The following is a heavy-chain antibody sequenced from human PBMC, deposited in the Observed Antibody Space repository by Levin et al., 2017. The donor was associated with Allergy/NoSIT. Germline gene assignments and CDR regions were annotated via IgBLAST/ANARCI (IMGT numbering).Heavy chain of an antibody. CDR1: GFTFDDYG. V-gene: IGHV3-20*01. CDR2: INWNGGST. D-gene: IGHD2/OR15-2a*01. CDR3: ARHRFTMNIHDGFDI. Sequence: GGSLRLSCAASGFTFDDYGMSWVRPAPGKGLEWVSGINWNGGSTGYADSVQGRLTISRDNAKNSLYLQMHSLRAEDTALYHCARHRFTMNIHDGFDIWGQGTMVIVSS. J-gene: IGHJ3*02.